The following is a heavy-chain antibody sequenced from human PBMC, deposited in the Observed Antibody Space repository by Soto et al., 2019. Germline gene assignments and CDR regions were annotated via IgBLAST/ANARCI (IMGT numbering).Heavy chain of an antibody. CDR3: AKDATYDILTSYQYYYGMDV. J-gene: IGHJ6*02. CDR1: GFTFSSYG. V-gene: IGHV3-30*18. CDR2: ISYDGSNK. D-gene: IGHD3-9*01. Sequence: QVQLVESGGGVVQPGRSLRLSCAASGFTFSSYGMHWVRQAPGKGLEWVAVISYDGSNKYYADSVKGRFTISRDNSKNTVYLQMNSLRAEDTAVYYCAKDATYDILTSYQYYYGMDVWGQGTTVTVSS.